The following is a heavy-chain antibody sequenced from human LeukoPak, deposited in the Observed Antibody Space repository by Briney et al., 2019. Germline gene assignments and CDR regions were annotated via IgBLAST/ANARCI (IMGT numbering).Heavy chain of an antibody. J-gene: IGHJ4*02. Sequence: SETLSLTCTVSGGSISGGGYYWTWIQQPAGKGLEWIGRIYTSGSTNYNPSLKSRVSISVDTSKNQFSLKLSSVTAADTAVYYCARTRIQLWPLDYWGQGTLVTVSS. CDR1: GGSISGGGYY. V-gene: IGHV4-61*02. CDR2: IYTSGST. CDR3: ARTRIQLWPLDY. D-gene: IGHD5-18*01.